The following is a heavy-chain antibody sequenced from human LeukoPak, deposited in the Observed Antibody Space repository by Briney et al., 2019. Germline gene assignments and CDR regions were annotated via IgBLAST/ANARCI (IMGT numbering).Heavy chain of an antibody. D-gene: IGHD2-21*02. CDR1: GGSFSGYY. Sequence: PSETLSLTCAVYGGSFSGYYWSWIRQPPGKGLEWIGEINHSGSTNYNPSLKSRVTISVDTSKNQFSLKLSPVTAADTAVYYCARAIVVVTAPPYYFDYWGQGTLVTVSS. CDR2: INHSGST. V-gene: IGHV4-34*01. J-gene: IGHJ4*02. CDR3: ARAIVVVTAPPYYFDY.